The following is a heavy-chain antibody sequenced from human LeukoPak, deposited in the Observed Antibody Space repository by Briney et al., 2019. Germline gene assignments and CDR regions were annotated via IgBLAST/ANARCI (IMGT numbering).Heavy chain of an antibody. J-gene: IGHJ4*02. D-gene: IGHD4-11*01. CDR1: GFTFSSYG. V-gene: IGHV3-30*02. CDR2: IRYDGSNK. Sequence: PGGSLRLSCAASGFTFSSYGMHWVRQAPGKGLEWVAFIRYDGSNKYYADSVKGRFTISRDNSKNTLYLQMNSLRAEDTAVYYCARDAYRDRYFDYWGQGTLVTVSS. CDR3: ARDAYRDRYFDY.